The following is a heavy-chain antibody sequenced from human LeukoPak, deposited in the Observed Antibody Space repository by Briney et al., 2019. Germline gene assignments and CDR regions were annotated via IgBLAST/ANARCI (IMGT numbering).Heavy chain of an antibody. CDR1: GFTFSAYA. Sequence: GGSLRLSCAASGFTFSAYAMNWVRRAPGKGLEWVSSIIGRGTTTFYSDSVKGRFTISRDNSKNILYLQMNSLTAADTAVYYCAKGTHPYYYYGMDVWGQGTTVTVSS. CDR3: AKGTHPYYYYGMDV. J-gene: IGHJ6*02. V-gene: IGHV3-23*01. CDR2: IIGRGTTT.